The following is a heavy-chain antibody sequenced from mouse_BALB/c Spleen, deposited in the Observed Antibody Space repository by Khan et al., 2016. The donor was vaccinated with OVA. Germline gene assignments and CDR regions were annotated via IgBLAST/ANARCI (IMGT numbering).Heavy chain of an antibody. V-gene: IGHV2-3*01. D-gene: IGHD1-1*01. CDR2: IWGDGAT. J-gene: IGHJ4*01. CDR3: AKFTPDYYSLDY. CDR1: GFSLTIYG. Sequence: VELKESGPGLVAPSQSLSITCTVSGFSLTIYGLSWVRQPPGKGLEWLGVIWGDGATNYHSALISRLIITKDNSKSQVFLKLHSLQTDDTATYYCAKFTPDYYSLDYWGQGTSVTVSS.